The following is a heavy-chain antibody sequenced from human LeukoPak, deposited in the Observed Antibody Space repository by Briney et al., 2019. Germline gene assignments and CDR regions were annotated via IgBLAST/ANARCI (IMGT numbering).Heavy chain of an antibody. CDR3: AKDSGYGGNSPFDY. CDR2: IIPTFGTA. CDR1: GGTFSSYA. D-gene: IGHD4-23*01. Sequence: SVTVSCKASGGTFSSYAISWVRQAPGQGLEWMGGIIPTFGTANYAQKFQGRVTITADESTSTAYMELSSLRAEDTAVYYCAKDSGYGGNSPFDYWGQGTLVTGSS. V-gene: IGHV1-69*13. J-gene: IGHJ4*02.